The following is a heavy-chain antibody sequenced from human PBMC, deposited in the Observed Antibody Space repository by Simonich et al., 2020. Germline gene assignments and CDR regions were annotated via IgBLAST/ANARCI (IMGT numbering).Heavy chain of an antibody. D-gene: IGHD6-13*01. Sequence: VQLVQSGAAVKKPGASVKVSCKVSGYTFTGYYMHWVRQAPGKWLQWMRWINPNSRGTKYAQKVQSRVTMTRDTSIGTAYMELSRLISDETAVYYCAREEANGYSSSWNWFDPWGQRTLVTVSS. CDR3: AREEANGYSSSWNWFDP. CDR2: INPNSRGT. CDR1: GYTFTGYY. V-gene: IGHV1-2*02. J-gene: IGHJ5*02.